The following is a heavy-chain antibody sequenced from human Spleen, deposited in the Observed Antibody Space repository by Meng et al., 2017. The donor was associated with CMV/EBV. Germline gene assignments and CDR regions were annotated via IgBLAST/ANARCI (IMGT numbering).Heavy chain of an antibody. V-gene: IGHV1-18*04. CDR3: ARDPDIIVVPSVVGSPGGFDP. CDR2: VSAYNGDT. Sequence: ASVKVSCKASGYKFTTYHLSWVRQAPGQGLEWMGWVSAYNGDTNYVQKFQGRVTMTADTSTSTAYMELRSLRSDDTAVYYCARDPDIIVVPSVVGSPGGFDPWGQGTLVTVSS. D-gene: IGHD2-2*01. CDR1: GYKFTTYH. J-gene: IGHJ5*02.